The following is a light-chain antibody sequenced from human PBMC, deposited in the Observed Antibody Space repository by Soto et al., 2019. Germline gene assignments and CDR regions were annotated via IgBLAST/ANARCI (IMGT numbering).Light chain of an antibody. CDR1: SSDVGGYNY. Sequence: QSVLTQPASVSGSPGQSLTISCTGTSSDVGGYNYVSWYQQHPGKAPKLMIYEVSNRPSGVSNRFSGSKSGDTASLTISGLQAEDEADYYCSSYTSRSPLVFGTGTKLTVL. CDR2: EVS. J-gene: IGLJ1*01. V-gene: IGLV2-14*01. CDR3: SSYTSRSPLV.